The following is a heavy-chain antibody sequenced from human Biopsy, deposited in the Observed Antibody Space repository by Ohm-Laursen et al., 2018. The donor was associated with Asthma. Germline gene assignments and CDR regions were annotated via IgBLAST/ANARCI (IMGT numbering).Heavy chain of an antibody. J-gene: IGHJ4*02. V-gene: IGHV3-53*01. CDR2: IYNGGTS. CDR1: GFAVSKDY. CDR3: SRGDSSNWSHYYFDY. Sequence: SLRLSCPATGFAVSKDYMFWVRQAPGKGLEWVSVIYNGGTSHTAVSVRGRFTISRDYSKNTLYLQMHSLRAEDTAVYYCSRGDSSNWSHYYFDYWGQGTLVTVSS. D-gene: IGHD3-22*01.